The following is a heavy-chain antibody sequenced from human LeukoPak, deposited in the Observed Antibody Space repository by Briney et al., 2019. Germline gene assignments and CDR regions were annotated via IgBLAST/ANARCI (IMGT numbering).Heavy chain of an antibody. J-gene: IGHJ4*02. D-gene: IGHD3-22*01. V-gene: IGHV3-33*01. CDR1: GFIFSNHG. Sequence: GGALRLSCAASGFIFSNHGMHCVRQAPGKGLEWVAVIWFDGSNQYHADAVKGRFTISRDNSKNTLYLQMSSLRAEDTALYYCARDDFAGDSSGYIDYWGQGTLVTVSS. CDR3: ARDDFAGDSSGYIDY. CDR2: IWFDGSNQ.